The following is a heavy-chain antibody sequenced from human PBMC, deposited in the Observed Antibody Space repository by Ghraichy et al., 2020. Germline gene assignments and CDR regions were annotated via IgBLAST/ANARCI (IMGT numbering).Heavy chain of an antibody. Sequence: GGSLRLSCAASGFTFGSYSMNWVRQAPGKGLEWVSSISSSTSYIYYADSVKGRFTISRDNAKNSLYLQMNSLRAEDTAVYYCARGEWELRPDFDYWGQGTLVSVSS. CDR3: ARGEWELRPDFDY. CDR1: GFTFGSYS. J-gene: IGHJ4*02. D-gene: IGHD1-26*01. CDR2: ISSSTSYI. V-gene: IGHV3-21*01.